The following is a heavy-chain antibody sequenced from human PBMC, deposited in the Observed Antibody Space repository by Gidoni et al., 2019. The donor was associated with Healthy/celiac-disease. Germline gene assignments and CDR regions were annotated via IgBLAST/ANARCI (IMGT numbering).Heavy chain of an antibody. CDR3: ARDQKVVPAPSNWFDP. CDR1: AFTFSSYA. V-gene: IGHV3-30-3*01. CDR2: ISYDGSNK. Sequence: QVQLVESGGGVVQPGRSLRLSCAASAFTFSSYAMHWVRQAPGKGLEWVAVISYDGSNKYYADSVKGRFTISRDNSKNTLYLQMNSLRAEDTAVYYCARDQKVVPAPSNWFDPWGQGTLVTVSS. D-gene: IGHD2-2*01. J-gene: IGHJ5*02.